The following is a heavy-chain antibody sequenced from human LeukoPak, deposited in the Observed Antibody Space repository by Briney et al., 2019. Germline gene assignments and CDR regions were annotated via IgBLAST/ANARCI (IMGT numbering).Heavy chain of an antibody. CDR2: ISRSGGST. CDR3: ARGSYYGYYYFDY. V-gene: IGHV3-23*01. D-gene: IGHD1-26*01. CDR1: GFTFSSYA. Sequence: GGSLRLSCAASGFTFSSYAMSWVRQAPGKGLEWVSGISRSGGSTNYADSVKGRFTISRDNSMSTLYLQMNSLRAEDTAVYYCARGSYYGYYYFDYWGQGTLVTVSS. J-gene: IGHJ4*02.